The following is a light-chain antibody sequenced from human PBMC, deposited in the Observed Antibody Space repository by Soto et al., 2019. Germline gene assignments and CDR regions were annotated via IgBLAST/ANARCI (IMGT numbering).Light chain of an antibody. J-gene: IGLJ3*02. CDR2: EVS. V-gene: IGLV2-14*01. CDR3: TSYTSSSSVV. Sequence: QSALTQPASVSGSPGQSITISCTGTSSDIGGYNYVSWYQHFPGKAPKLMIYEVSNRPSGVSNRFSGSKSGSTASLTISGLQAEDEAYYYCTSYTSSSSVVFGGGTQLTVL. CDR1: SSDIGGYNY.